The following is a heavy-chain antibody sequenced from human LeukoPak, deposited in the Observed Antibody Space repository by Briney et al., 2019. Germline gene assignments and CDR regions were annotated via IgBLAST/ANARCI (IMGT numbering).Heavy chain of an antibody. D-gene: IGHD3-22*01. J-gene: IGHJ4*02. Sequence: SETLSLTCTVSGGSISSYYWSWIRQPPGKGLEWIGYIYYSGSTNYNPSLKSRVTISVDTSKNQFSLKLSSVTAADTAVYYCARARALTYYYDSSGNYRGGYFDYWGQGTLVTVSS. CDR3: ARARALTYYYDSSGNYRGGYFDY. CDR1: GGSISSYY. V-gene: IGHV4-59*01. CDR2: IYYSGST.